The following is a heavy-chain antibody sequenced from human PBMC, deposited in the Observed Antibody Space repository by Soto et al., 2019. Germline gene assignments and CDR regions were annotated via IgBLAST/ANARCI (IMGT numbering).Heavy chain of an antibody. CDR3: ARVKRITTIATPSGYYYGMDV. J-gene: IGHJ6*02. V-gene: IGHV1-69*13. D-gene: IGHD3-22*01. CDR1: GGTFSSYA. Sequence: SVKVSCKASGGTFSSYAISWVRQAPGQGLEWMGGIIPIFGTANYAQKFQGRVTITADESTSTAYMELSSLRSEDTAVYYCARVKRITTIATPSGYYYGMDVWGQGPTVTVSS. CDR2: IIPIFGTA.